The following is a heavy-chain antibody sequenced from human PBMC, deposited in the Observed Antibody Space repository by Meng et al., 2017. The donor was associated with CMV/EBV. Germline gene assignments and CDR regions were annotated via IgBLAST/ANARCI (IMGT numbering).Heavy chain of an antibody. J-gene: IGHJ5*02. CDR1: GVSISGHY. Sequence: SETLSLTRIVSGVSISGHYWNWMRQSPGKGLEWIGYFYNSETNYNPSLRSRVTISVDTSQNQVSLRLSSVTSADTAIYYCTRGTGPWGQGTLVTVS. CDR3: TRGTGP. CDR2: FYNSET. D-gene: IGHD1-14*01. V-gene: IGHV4-59*11.